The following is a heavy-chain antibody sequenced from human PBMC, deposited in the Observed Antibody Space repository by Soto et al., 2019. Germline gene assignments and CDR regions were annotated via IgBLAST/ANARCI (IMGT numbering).Heavy chain of an antibody. V-gene: IGHV3-23*01. CDR1: GFTFSSYA. CDR3: AKVERQLVLNYYFDY. J-gene: IGHJ4*02. Sequence: GGSLRLSCAASGFTFSSYAMSSVRQAPGKGLEWVAAISGSGGSTYYADSVKGRFTISRDNAKNTLYLQMNSLRAEDTAVYYCAKVERQLVLNYYFDYWGQGTLVTVSS. D-gene: IGHD6-6*01. CDR2: ISGSGGST.